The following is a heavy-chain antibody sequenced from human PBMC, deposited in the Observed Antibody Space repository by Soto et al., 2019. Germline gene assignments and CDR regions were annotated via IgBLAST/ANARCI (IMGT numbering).Heavy chain of an antibody. V-gene: IGHV1-2*02. J-gene: IGHJ6*02. CDR1: VYTFTGYY. D-gene: IGHD3-10*01. CDR3: ARPRPRGYYYGMDV. Sequence: QVQLVQSGAEAKKPGASVKVSCKASVYTFTGYYMHWVRQAPGQGLEWMGWINPNSGGTNYAQKFQGRVTMTRDTSISTAYMELSRLRSDDTAVYYCARPRPRGYYYGMDVWGQGTKVTVSS. CDR2: INPNSGGT.